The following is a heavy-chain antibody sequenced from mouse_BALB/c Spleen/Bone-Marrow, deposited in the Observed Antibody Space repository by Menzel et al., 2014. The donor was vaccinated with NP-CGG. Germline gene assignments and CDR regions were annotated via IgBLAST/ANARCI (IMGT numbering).Heavy chain of an antibody. CDR2: ISYSGST. Sequence: EVQLVESGPGLVKPSQSLSLTCSVTGYSITSDYVWNWIRQFPGNKLEWMGYISYSGSTSYNPSPKSRISITRDTSKSQFFLQLNSVTTEDTATYYCARFPYYGSRSFDYWGQGTTLTVSS. D-gene: IGHD1-1*01. V-gene: IGHV3-2*02. CDR1: GYSITSDYV. J-gene: IGHJ2*01. CDR3: ARFPYYGSRSFDY.